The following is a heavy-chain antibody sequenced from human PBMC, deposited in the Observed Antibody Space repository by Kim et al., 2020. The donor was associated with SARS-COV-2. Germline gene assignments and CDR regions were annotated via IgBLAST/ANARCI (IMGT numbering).Heavy chain of an antibody. Sequence: GGSLRLSCAASGFSFGSYGMHWVRQAPGKGLEWMAVISNDGNDKYYADSVKGRFAISRDNSKNTLYLQMNSRRAEDTAVFYCAKGLSVYNYGYEDYWGQGTLVTVSS. J-gene: IGHJ4*02. CDR3: AKGLSVYNYGYEDY. V-gene: IGHV3-30*18. CDR1: GFSFGSYG. CDR2: ISNDGNDK. D-gene: IGHD5-18*01.